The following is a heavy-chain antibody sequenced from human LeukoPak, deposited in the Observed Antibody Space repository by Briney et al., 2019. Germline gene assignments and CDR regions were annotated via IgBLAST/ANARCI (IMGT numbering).Heavy chain of an antibody. CDR3: ARPTTGPATQGYDS. Sequence: PSETLSLTCTVSGGSISSSPYYWAWIRQPPGRGLEWIGSIYYRGNTYHNPSLKSRVTISVDTSKNQFSLSVISVTAADPAVYFCARPTTGPATQGYDSWGQGILVTVAS. CDR1: GGSISSSPYY. V-gene: IGHV4-39*01. J-gene: IGHJ4*02. D-gene: IGHD1-1*01. CDR2: IYYRGNT.